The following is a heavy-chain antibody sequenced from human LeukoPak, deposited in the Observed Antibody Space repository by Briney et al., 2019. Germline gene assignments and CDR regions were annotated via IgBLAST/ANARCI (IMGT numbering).Heavy chain of an antibody. CDR2: IYYSGST. V-gene: IGHV4-59*12. CDR1: GGSISSYY. D-gene: IGHD6-19*01. Sequence: SETLSLTCTVSGGSISSYYWSWIRQPPGKGLEWIGYIYYSGSTNYNPSLKSRVTISVDTSKNQFSLKLSSVTAADTAVYYCARGGALQWLVLDYWGQGTLVTVSS. CDR3: ARGGALQWLVLDY. J-gene: IGHJ4*02.